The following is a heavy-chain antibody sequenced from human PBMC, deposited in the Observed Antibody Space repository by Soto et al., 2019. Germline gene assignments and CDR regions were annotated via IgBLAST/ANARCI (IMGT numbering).Heavy chain of an antibody. CDR3: ARSGYSSSWADY. J-gene: IGHJ4*02. CDR1: GYSFTSYW. V-gene: IGHV5-10-1*01. CDR2: IDPSDSYT. D-gene: IGHD6-13*01. Sequence: GESLKISCKGSGYSFTSYWISWVRQMPGKGLEWMGRIDPSDSYTNYSPSFQGHVTISADKSISTAYLQWSSLKASDTAVYYCARSGYSSSWADYWGQGTLVTVSS.